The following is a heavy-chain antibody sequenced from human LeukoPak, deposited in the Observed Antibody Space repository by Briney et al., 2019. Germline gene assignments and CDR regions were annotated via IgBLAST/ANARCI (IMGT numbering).Heavy chain of an antibody. Sequence: PGGSLRLSCVASGFTVSSNYMSWVRQAPGKGLEWVSVIYSGGSTYYTDSVKGRFTISRDNSKNTLYLQMNSLRAEDTAVYYGASGSGSYRTPYYYMDVWGTGTTVTVSS. CDR2: IYSGGST. CDR3: ASGSGSYRTPYYYMDV. D-gene: IGHD3-10*01. V-gene: IGHV3-53*01. CDR1: GFTVSSNY. J-gene: IGHJ6*03.